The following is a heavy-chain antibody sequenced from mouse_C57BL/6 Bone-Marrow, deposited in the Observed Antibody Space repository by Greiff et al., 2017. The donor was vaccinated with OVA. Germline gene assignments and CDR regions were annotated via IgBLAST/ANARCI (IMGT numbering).Heavy chain of an antibody. CDR2: IYPRSGNT. CDR3: ARLSNYSFAY. V-gene: IGHV1-81*01. Sequence: VQLQESGAELARPGDSVKLSCKASGYTFTSYGISWVKQRTGQGLEWIGEIYPRSGNTYYNEKFKGKATLTADKSSSTAYMELRSLTSEDSAVYFCARLSNYSFAYWGQGTLVTVSA. J-gene: IGHJ3*01. D-gene: IGHD2-5*01. CDR1: GYTFTSYG.